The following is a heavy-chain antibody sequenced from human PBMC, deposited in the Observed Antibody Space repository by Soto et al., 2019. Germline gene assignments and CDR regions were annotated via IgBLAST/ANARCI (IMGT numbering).Heavy chain of an antibody. CDR1: GFTFTSYS. D-gene: IGHD5-12*01. CDR2: VNPGGYST. CDR3: AKGLRAGSGYDFDY. J-gene: IGHJ4*02. Sequence: EVQLLQSGGGLVQPGGSLRLSCAASGFTFTSYSMTWVRQTPGKGLEWVAAVNPGGYSTYYADSVKGRFTISRDNSNKTLYLQMNSLRAEDTAVYYCAKGLRAGSGYDFDYRDQGTLVTVSS. V-gene: IGHV3-23*01.